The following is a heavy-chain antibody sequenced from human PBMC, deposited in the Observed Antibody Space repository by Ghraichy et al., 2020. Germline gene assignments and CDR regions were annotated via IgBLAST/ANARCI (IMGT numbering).Heavy chain of an antibody. CDR2: ISSGSDTI. V-gene: IGHV3-48*02. CDR1: GFTFSRYS. Sequence: GGSLRLSCAASGFTFSRYSMSWVRQAPGKGLEWISFISSGSDTIFYADSVKGRFTISRDNVKDSLFLQMNSLRDEDTAVYYCARDPPGTVPFDYWGQGTLVTVS. J-gene: IGHJ4*02. CDR3: ARDPPGTVPFDY. D-gene: IGHD1-1*01.